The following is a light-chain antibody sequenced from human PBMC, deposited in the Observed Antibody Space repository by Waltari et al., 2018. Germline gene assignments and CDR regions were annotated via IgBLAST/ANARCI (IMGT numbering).Light chain of an antibody. J-gene: IGKJ1*01. CDR3: QQYNSYST. V-gene: IGKV1-5*03. CDR2: KAS. CDR1: QSVSVW. Sequence: DIQMTQSPSTLSASVGDSVTITCRASQSVSVWFAWYQQKPGKAPKLLIYKASNLESGVPSRFSGSGSGTEFTLTISSLQPDDFATYYRQQYNSYSTFGQGTKVEIK.